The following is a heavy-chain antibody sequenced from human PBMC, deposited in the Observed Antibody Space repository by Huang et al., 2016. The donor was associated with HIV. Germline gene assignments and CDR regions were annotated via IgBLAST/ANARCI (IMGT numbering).Heavy chain of an antibody. J-gene: IGHJ4*02. CDR2: IYPDYSDA. CDR1: GYNFITHW. D-gene: IGHD3-16*01. CDR3: AKTHMLKGSVDY. V-gene: IGHV5-51*03. Sequence: EVQLVQSGAEVKKAGESLKISCEGSGYNFITHWSVWVRHMPGKGLEWMETIYPDYSDARYSQSLQGQVTMSADKSISTAYLQLSSLKASDSAMYYCAKTHMLKGSVDYWGQGTLVTVSS.